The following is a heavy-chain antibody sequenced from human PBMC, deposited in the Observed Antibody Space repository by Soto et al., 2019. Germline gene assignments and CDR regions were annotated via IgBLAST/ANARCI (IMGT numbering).Heavy chain of an antibody. V-gene: IGHV3-23*01. CDR1: GFTFSSYA. D-gene: IGHD2-21*01. CDR3: AKEIGDAIWGYGMDV. Sequence: EVQLLESGGGLVQPGGSLRPSCAASGFTFSSYAMSWVRQAPGKGLEWVSAISGSGGSTYYADSVKGRFTISRDNSKNTLYLKMNSLRAEDTAVYYCAKEIGDAIWGYGMDVWGQGTTVTVSS. J-gene: IGHJ6*02. CDR2: ISGSGGST.